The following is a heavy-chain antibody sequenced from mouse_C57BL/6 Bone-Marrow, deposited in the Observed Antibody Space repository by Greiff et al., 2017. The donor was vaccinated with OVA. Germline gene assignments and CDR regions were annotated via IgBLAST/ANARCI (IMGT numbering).Heavy chain of an antibody. Sequence: EVQLQQSGAELVKPGASVKLSCTASGFNIKDYYMHWVKQRTEQGLEWIGRIDPEDGETKYAPNFQGKATITADTSSNTAYLQLSSLTSEDTAVYYCARSLYGNYADWYFDVWGTGTTVTVSS. J-gene: IGHJ1*03. D-gene: IGHD2-1*01. CDR1: GFNIKDYY. CDR3: ARSLYGNYADWYFDV. CDR2: IDPEDGET. V-gene: IGHV14-2*01.